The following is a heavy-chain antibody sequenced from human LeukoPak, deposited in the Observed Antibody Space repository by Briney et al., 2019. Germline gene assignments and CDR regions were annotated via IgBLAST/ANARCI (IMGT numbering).Heavy chain of an antibody. Sequence: PSETLSLTCTVSGYSISSGYYWGWIRQPPGKGLEWIGSINHSGSTYYNPSLKSRVTISVDTSKNQFSLKLSSVTAADTAVYYCAREGYYYDSSGYRNWYFDLWGRGTLVTVSS. CDR2: INHSGST. CDR3: AREGYYYDSSGYRNWYFDL. J-gene: IGHJ2*01. CDR1: GYSISSGYY. V-gene: IGHV4-38-2*02. D-gene: IGHD3-22*01.